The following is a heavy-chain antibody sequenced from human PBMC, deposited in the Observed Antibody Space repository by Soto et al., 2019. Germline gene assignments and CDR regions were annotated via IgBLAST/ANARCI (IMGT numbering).Heavy chain of an antibody. Sequence: GGSLRLSCAASGFTFSSYAMSWIRQAPGKGLEWVSAISGSGGSTYYADSVKGRFTISRDNSKNTLYLQMNSLRAEDTAVYYCAKDSGTTNLNPQAPWGQGTLVTVSS. D-gene: IGHD1-1*01. V-gene: IGHV3-23*01. J-gene: IGHJ5*02. CDR1: GFTFSSYA. CDR2: ISGSGGST. CDR3: AKDSGTTNLNPQAP.